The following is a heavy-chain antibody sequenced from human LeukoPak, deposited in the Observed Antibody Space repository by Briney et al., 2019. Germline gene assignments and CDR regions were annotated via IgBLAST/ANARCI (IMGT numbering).Heavy chain of an antibody. J-gene: IGHJ5*02. CDR3: AKVLSGSYGGIWFDP. Sequence: ASVKVSCKASGYTFTSYGISWVRQAPGQGLEWMGWISAYNGNTNYAQKPQGRVTMTTDTSTSTAYMELRSLRSDDTAVYYCAKVLSGSYGGIWFDPWGQGTLVTVSS. D-gene: IGHD1-26*01. V-gene: IGHV1-18*01. CDR2: ISAYNGNT. CDR1: GYTFTSYG.